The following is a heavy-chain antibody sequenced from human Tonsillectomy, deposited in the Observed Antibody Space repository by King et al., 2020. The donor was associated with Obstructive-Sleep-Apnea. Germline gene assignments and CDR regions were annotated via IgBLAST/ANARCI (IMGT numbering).Heavy chain of an antibody. CDR1: GASIDRTVYY. CDR3: VREGSDEAGNWFDP. Sequence: QLQESGPGLVKPSETLSLTCTVSGASIDRTVYYWAWIRQAPGKGLEWIGSIFYSGSTIYNSPLKSRFTISLDTPNNQFSLTLKSVTAADTAVSYCVREGSDEAGNWFDPWGQGTLVTVSS. V-gene: IGHV4-39*07. D-gene: IGHD1-26*01. J-gene: IGHJ5*01. CDR2: IFYSGST.